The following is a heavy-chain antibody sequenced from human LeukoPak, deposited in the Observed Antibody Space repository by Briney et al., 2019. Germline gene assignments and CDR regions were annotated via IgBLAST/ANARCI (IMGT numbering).Heavy chain of an antibody. V-gene: IGHV7-4-1*02. CDR2: INTNTGNP. J-gene: IGHJ6*03. D-gene: IGHD6-13*01. CDR1: GYTFTSYA. CDR3: ARAGYSSSWANYYYYYYMDV. Sequence: ASVKVSCKASGYTFTSYAMNWVRQAPGQGLEWMGWINTNTGNPTYAQGFTGRFVFSLDTSVSTAYLQISSLKAEDTAVYYCARAGYSSSWANYYYYYYMDVWGKGTTVTVSS.